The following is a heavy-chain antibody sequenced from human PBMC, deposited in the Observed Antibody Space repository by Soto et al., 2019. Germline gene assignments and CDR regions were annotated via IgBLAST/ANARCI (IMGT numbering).Heavy chain of an antibody. Sequence: GGSLRLSCAASGFTFSSYGMHWVRQAPGKGLEWVAVIWYDGSNKYYADSVKGRFTISRDNSKNTLYLQMNSLRAEDTAVYYCARAGYYYDSNHYFDYWGQGTLVTVSS. V-gene: IGHV3-33*01. CDR1: GFTFSSYG. CDR3: ARAGYYYDSNHYFDY. CDR2: IWYDGSNK. J-gene: IGHJ4*02. D-gene: IGHD3-22*01.